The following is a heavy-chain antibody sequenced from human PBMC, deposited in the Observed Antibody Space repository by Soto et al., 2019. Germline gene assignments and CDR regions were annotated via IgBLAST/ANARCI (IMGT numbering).Heavy chain of an antibody. V-gene: IGHV4-31*03. D-gene: IGHD5-18*01. Sequence: QVQLQESGPGLVKPSQTLSLTCTVSGGSISSGGYYWSWIRQHPGKGLEWIGYIYASGSTYYNPALKSRVTLSLDTSKNQFSLKLSSVTAADTAVYYCARSLSVDTAMVYGYWGQGTLVTVSS. J-gene: IGHJ4*02. CDR1: GGSISSGGYY. CDR2: IYASGST. CDR3: ARSLSVDTAMVYGY.